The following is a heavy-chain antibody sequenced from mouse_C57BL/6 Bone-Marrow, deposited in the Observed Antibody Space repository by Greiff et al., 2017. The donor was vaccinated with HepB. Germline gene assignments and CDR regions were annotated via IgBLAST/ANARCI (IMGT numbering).Heavy chain of an antibody. Sequence: QVQLQQPGAELVKPGASVKLSCKASGYTFTSYWMHWVKQRPGQGLEWIGMIHPNSGSTNYNEKFKSKATLTVDKSSSTAYMQLSSLTSEDSAVYYCESNWGPYYFDYWGQGTTLTVSS. CDR3: ESNWGPYYFDY. D-gene: IGHD4-1*01. CDR1: GYTFTSYW. V-gene: IGHV1-64*01. J-gene: IGHJ2*01. CDR2: IHPNSGST.